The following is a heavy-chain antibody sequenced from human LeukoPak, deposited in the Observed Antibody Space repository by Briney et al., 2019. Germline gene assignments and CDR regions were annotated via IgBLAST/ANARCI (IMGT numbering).Heavy chain of an antibody. CDR1: GFTFKNYA. CDR3: ARDRYDSIRSQEYYYYGMDV. Sequence: PGGSLRLSCAASGFTFKNYAMNWVRQAPGKGLDWVSATSDSGANTLYADSVKGRFTIPRDNSKTTLHLQMNSLRAEDTAVYYCARDRYDSIRSQEYYYYGMDVWGQGTTVTVSS. D-gene: IGHD3-22*01. CDR2: TSDSGANT. V-gene: IGHV3-23*01. J-gene: IGHJ6*02.